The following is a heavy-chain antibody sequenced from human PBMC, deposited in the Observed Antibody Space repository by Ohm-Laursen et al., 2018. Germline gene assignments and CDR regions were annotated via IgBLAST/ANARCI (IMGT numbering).Heavy chain of an antibody. J-gene: IGHJ3*02. CDR2: ISNSASTI. CDR1: GFTFSDYY. CDR3: AKDSVPRNGVFDAFDI. Sequence: GSLRLSCAASGFTFSDYYMSWIRQAPGKGLEWVSYISNSASTIYYTDSVKGRFTISRDNSKSTLYLQLNSLRAEDTAVYYCAKDSVPRNGVFDAFDIWGQGSMVTVSS. V-gene: IGHV3-11*01. D-gene: IGHD3-10*01.